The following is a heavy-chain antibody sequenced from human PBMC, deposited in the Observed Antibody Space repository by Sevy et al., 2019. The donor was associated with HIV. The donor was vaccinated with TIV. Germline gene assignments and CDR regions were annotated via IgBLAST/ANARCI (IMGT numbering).Heavy chain of an antibody. CDR2: IYYSGST. D-gene: IGHD3-22*01. J-gene: IGHJ1*01. V-gene: IGHV4-59*12. CDR1: GGSISSYY. CDR3: ARREGGYYDSSGYHPEYFQH. Sequence: SETLSLTCTVSGGSISSYYWSWIRQPPGKGLEWIGYIYYSGSTHYNPSLKSRVTISLDTSKNQFSLKLSSVTAADTAVCYCARREGGYYDSSGYHPEYFQHWGQGSLVTVSS.